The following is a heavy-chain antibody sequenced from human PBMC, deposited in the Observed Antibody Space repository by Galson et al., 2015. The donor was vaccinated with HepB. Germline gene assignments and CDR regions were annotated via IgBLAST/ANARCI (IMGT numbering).Heavy chain of an antibody. Sequence: SETLSLTCTVSGGSISGSSHYWGWIRQPPGKGLEWIGSIYYSGSPYYNPSLKRRVTISVDTSKNQFSLRLSSVTAADTAVYYCARLHLDTRGYYYFYYMDVWGQGTTVTVSS. CDR1: GGSISGSSHY. J-gene: IGHJ6*02. CDR2: IYYSGSP. V-gene: IGHV4-39*01. D-gene: IGHD1-26*01. CDR3: ARLHLDTRGYYYFYYMDV.